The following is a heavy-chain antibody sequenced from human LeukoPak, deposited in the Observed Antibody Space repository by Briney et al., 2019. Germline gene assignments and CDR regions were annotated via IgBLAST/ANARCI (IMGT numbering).Heavy chain of an antibody. CDR1: GGTFSSYA. D-gene: IGHD3-9*01. Sequence: SVKVSCKASGGTFSSYAISWVRQAPGQGLEWMGRIIPIFGTANYAQKFQGRVTITTDESKSTAYLELRSLISEDTAVYYCAGDYDILTGYYHDAFDIWVQGTMVTVSS. V-gene: IGHV1-69*05. CDR2: IIPIFGTA. CDR3: AGDYDILTGYYHDAFDI. J-gene: IGHJ3*02.